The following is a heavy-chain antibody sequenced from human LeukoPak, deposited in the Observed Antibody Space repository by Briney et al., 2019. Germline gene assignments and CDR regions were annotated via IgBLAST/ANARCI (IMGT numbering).Heavy chain of an antibody. D-gene: IGHD3-3*02. CDR3: ARASDSIFSYYYHMDL. J-gene: IGHJ6*03. CDR2: IFTTGST. CDR1: GASVSDYY. Sequence: SETLSLTCTVSGASVSDYYWSCIRQPAGKGLEWIGRIFTTGSTDYHPSLKSRVTMTRDRSKNQLFLKLASVTAADTAVYYCARASDSIFSYYYHMDLWAKGITVTVSS. V-gene: IGHV4-4*07.